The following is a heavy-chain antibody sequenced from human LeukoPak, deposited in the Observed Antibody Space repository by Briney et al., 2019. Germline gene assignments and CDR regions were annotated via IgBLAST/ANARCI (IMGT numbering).Heavy chain of an antibody. J-gene: IGHJ4*02. CDR1: GFTFDDYA. D-gene: IGHD5-18*01. CDR3: ARVEDTAIY. V-gene: IGHV3-21*01. CDR2: ISSSSSYI. Sequence: PGGSLRLSCAASGFTFDDYAMHWVRQAPGKGLEWVSSISSSSSYIYYADSVKGRFTISRDNAKNSLHLQMNSLRAEDTAVYYCARVEDTAIYWGQGTLVTVSS.